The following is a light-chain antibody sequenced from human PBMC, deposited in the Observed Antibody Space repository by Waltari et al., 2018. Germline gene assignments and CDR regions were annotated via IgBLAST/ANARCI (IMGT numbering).Light chain of an antibody. J-gene: IGKJ3*01. CDR3: QQTYSTPCT. V-gene: IGKV1-39*01. Sequence: IQMTQPPSSLSASVGDRVTITCRASQSISSYLNWYQQKPGKAPKLLIYAASSLESGVPSRFSGSGSGTDFTLTISSLQPEDFATYYCQQTYSTPCTFGPGTKVDIK. CDR2: AAS. CDR1: QSISSY.